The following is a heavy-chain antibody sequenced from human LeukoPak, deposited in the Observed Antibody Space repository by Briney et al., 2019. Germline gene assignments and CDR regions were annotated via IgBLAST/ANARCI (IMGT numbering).Heavy chain of an antibody. D-gene: IGHD6-19*01. CDR3: ARILDSAWGELGY. CDR1: GFSFSSYG. CDR2: IRSDGSSK. V-gene: IGHV3-30*02. Sequence: GGSLRLSCAGSGFSFSSYGMHWVRQAPGKGLEWMAFIRSDGSSKYYADSVKGRFTISRDNSKNTLYLQMDSLRAEDTAVYYCARILDSAWGELGYWGQGTLVTVSS. J-gene: IGHJ4*02.